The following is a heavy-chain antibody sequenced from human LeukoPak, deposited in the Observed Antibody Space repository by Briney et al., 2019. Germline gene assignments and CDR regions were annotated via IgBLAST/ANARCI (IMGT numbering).Heavy chain of an antibody. CDR1: GFTFSSHW. J-gene: IGHJ4*02. Sequence: QPGGSLRLSCAASGFTFSSHWMHWVRQAPGKGLVWVSRINSDGSSTTYANSVKGRFTISRDNANNTLYLQMDSLRAEDTAVYSCARERDSGSYRDDYWGQGTLVTVFS. V-gene: IGHV3-74*01. CDR2: INSDGSST. D-gene: IGHD1-26*01. CDR3: ARERDSGSYRDDY.